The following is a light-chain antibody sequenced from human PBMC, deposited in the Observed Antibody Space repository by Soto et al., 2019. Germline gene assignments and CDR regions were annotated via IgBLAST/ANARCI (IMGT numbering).Light chain of an antibody. CDR1: SGDVGGSNY. V-gene: IGLV2-14*01. Sequence: QSALTQPASVSGSLGQSITISCTGTSGDVGGSNYVSWYQQFPGKAPKLMISDVTNRPSGVSNRFSGSKSCNTASLTISGLQAEDEADYYCSSYTSSNSNVFGTGTKLTVL. CDR3: SSYTSSNSNV. J-gene: IGLJ1*01. CDR2: DVT.